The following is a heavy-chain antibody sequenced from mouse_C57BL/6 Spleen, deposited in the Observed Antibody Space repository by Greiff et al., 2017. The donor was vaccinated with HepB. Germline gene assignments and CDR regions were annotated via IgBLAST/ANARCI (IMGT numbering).Heavy chain of an antibody. CDR2: INPGSGGT. Sequence: VQLQQSGAELVRPGTSVKVSCKASGYAFTNYLIEWVKQRPGQGLEWIGVINPGSGGTNYNEKFKGKATLTADKSSSTAYMQLSSLTSEDSAVYFCARSGTVVADYWGQGTTLTVSS. V-gene: IGHV1-54*01. CDR1: GYAFTNYL. J-gene: IGHJ2*01. D-gene: IGHD1-1*01. CDR3: ARSGTVVADY.